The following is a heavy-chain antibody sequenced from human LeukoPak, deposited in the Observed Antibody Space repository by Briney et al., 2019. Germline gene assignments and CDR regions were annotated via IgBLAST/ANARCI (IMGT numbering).Heavy chain of an antibody. CDR3: ARERRLPTVTTPYYFDY. CDR2: IIPIFGTA. Sequence: SVKVSCKASGGTFSSYVISWVGQPPGQGLEWMGGIIPIFGTANYAQKFQGRVTITADESTSTAYMELSSLRSEDTAVYYCARERRLPTVTTPYYFDYWGQGTLVTVSS. CDR1: GGTFSSYV. D-gene: IGHD4-17*01. J-gene: IGHJ4*02. V-gene: IGHV1-69*01.